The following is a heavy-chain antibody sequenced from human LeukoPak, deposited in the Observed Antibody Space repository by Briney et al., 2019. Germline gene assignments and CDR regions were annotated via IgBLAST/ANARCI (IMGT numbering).Heavy chain of an antibody. CDR1: GFTLSNFA. CDR3: AKALATLTTVWDL. J-gene: IGHJ5*02. CDR2: VTTSADTP. D-gene: IGHD4-17*01. V-gene: IGHV3-23*01. Sequence: GGSLRLSCAASGFTLSNFAMSWVRQAPGKGLEWVSLVTTSADTPYYAGSVKGRFTISRDNSKNTLFLQMNGLRADDTAVYYCAKALATLTTVWDLWGQGTLASVSS.